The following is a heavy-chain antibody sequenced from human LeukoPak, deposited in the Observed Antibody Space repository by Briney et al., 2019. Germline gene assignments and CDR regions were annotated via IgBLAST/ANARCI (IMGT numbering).Heavy chain of an antibody. CDR2: SSSNGGST. V-gene: IGHV3-64*01. Sequence: GGSLRRSCAASGFTFSSYAMHWVRQAPGEGLEYVSASSSNGGSTYYANSVKGRFTISRDNSKNTLYLQMGSLRAEDMAVYYCARSLWFGELSYYYYMDVWGKGTTVTVSS. D-gene: IGHD3-10*01. CDR3: ARSLWFGELSYYYYMDV. CDR1: GFTFSSYA. J-gene: IGHJ6*03.